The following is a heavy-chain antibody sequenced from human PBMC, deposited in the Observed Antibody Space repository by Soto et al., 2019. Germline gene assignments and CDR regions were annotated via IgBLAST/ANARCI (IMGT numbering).Heavy chain of an antibody. CDR1: GFTFSSYG. J-gene: IGHJ4*02. Sequence: QVQLVESVGGVVQPGRSLRLACAASGFTFSSYGMHWVRQAPGKGLEWVAVISYDGSNKFYADSVKGRFTISRDNSKNTMYLQMNSLRPEDTAVYFCAKDPYGGSHNTFYFDYWGQGTLVTVSS. CDR2: ISYDGSNK. CDR3: AKDPYGGSHNTFYFDY. V-gene: IGHV3-30*18. D-gene: IGHD4-17*01.